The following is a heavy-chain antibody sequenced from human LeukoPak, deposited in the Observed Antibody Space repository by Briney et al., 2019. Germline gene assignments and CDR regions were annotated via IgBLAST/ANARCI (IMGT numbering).Heavy chain of an antibody. V-gene: IGHV3-30-3*01. CDR2: ISYDGTNK. J-gene: IGHJ6*02. CDR1: ELTFSIYT. D-gene: IGHD2-15*01. CDR3: ARDLVECGGGSCPTQGAYGMDV. Sequence: PGGSLRLSCAASELTFSIYTLHWVRQAPGKGLEWVAVISYDGTNKNYADSVKGRFTISRDNSKNTLYLQMNSLRAEDTAVYYCARDLVECGGGSCPTQGAYGMDVWGQGTTVTISS.